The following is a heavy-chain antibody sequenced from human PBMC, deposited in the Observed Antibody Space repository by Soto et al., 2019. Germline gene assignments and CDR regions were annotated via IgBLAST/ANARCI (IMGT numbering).Heavy chain of an antibody. CDR3: ARDRLMATAGTARHYFGLDV. CDR2: IYPSGMP. Sequence: PSETLSLTCTVSGGAISNAAYSWSWIRQPPGKGLEWIGYIYPSGMPFYNPSLRSRVTISIDRSNAQFSLNLKSVTAADTAVYYCARDRLMATAGTARHYFGLDVWGQGTTVTVSS. J-gene: IGHJ6*02. V-gene: IGHV4-30-2*01. CDR1: GGAISNAAYS. D-gene: IGHD5-18*01.